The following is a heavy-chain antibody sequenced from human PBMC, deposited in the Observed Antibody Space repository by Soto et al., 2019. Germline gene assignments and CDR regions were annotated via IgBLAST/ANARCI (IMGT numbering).Heavy chain of an antibody. CDR2: INHSGST. Sequence: PSEPLSLTCAVYGGSFSGYYWSWIRQPPGKGLEWIGEINHSGSTNYNPSLKSRVTISVDTSKNQFSLKLSSVTAADTAVYYCARYAVWSGYYRDTWFDPRGQGTLVTVSS. J-gene: IGHJ5*02. V-gene: IGHV4-34*01. D-gene: IGHD3-3*01. CDR1: GGSFSGYY. CDR3: ARYAVWSGYYRDTWFDP.